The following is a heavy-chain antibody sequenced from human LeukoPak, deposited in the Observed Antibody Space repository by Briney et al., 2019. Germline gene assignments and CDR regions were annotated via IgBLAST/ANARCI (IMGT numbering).Heavy chain of an antibody. CDR1: GGSISSYY. V-gene: IGHV4-59*08. Sequence: SSETLSLTCTVSGGSISSYYWTWIRQPPGKGLEWIGYIFYRGSTSYNPSLKSRVTISVDTSKNQFSLKLNSVTAADTAVYYCARRGDDDYGDYGFDFWGQGTLVTVSS. D-gene: IGHD4-17*01. J-gene: IGHJ4*02. CDR2: IFYRGST. CDR3: ARRGDDDYGDYGFDF.